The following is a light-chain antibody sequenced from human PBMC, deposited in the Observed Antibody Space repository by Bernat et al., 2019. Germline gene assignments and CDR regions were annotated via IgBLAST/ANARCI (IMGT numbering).Light chain of an antibody. V-gene: IGLV2-23*02. Sequence: QSALTQPASVSGSPGQSITISCTGTSSDVGSYNLVSWYQQHPGKAPKLVIYEVNKWPSGVSNRFSGSKSGNTASLTISGLQAEDEADYYCCSYAGSSTWVFGGGTKLTVL. CDR2: EVN. CDR1: SSDVGSYNL. CDR3: CSYAGSSTWV. J-gene: IGLJ3*02.